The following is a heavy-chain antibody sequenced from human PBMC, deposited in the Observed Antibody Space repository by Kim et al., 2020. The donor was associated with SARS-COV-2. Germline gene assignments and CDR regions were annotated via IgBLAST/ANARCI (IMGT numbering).Heavy chain of an antibody. V-gene: IGHV1-18*04. CDR2: INTKEGDT. D-gene: IGHD3-16*01. CDR1: GYSSRTSG. Sequence: ASVKVSCKTSGYSSRTSGFNWVRQAPGQGLEWMGWINTKEGDTTYVQKFQDRVTMTTDSSTSTAYMELMRRRSDDTAVYYCVRGTWGDVKDYWGQGTLVTVSS. J-gene: IGHJ4*02. CDR3: VRGTWGDVKDY.